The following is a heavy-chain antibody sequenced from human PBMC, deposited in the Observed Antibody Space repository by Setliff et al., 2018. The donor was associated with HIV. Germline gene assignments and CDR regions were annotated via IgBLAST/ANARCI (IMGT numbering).Heavy chain of an antibody. Sequence: SETLSLTCTVSGGSISSSSSFWGWIRQPPGKGLEWIGSIYYSGSTYYNPSLQSRVTISVDTSKNQFSLKLSSVTAADTAVYYCARHKSQPYYFDYWGQGTLVTVSS. J-gene: IGHJ4*02. CDR2: IYYSGST. CDR1: GGSISSSSSF. V-gene: IGHV4-39*01. CDR3: ARHKSQPYYFDY.